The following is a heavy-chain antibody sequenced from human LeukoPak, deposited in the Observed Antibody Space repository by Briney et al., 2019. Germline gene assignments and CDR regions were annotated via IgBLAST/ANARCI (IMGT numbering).Heavy chain of an antibody. Sequence: SETLSLTCTVPGGSISSYYWSWIRQPAGKGLEWIGRIYTSGSTNYNPSLKSRVTMSVDTSKNQFSLKLSSVTAADTAVYYCARHVYYGSGSYFDYWGQGTLVTVSS. CDR3: ARHVYYGSGSYFDY. J-gene: IGHJ4*02. CDR2: IYTSGST. CDR1: GGSISSYY. V-gene: IGHV4-4*07. D-gene: IGHD3-10*01.